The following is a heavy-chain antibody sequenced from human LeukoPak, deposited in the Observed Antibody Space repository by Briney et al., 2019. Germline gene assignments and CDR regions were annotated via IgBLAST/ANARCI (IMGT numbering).Heavy chain of an antibody. D-gene: IGHD3-3*01. CDR1: GGSISSGDYY. Sequence: SQTLSLTCTVSGGSISSGDYYWSWIRQPPGKGLEWIGYIYYSGSTNYNPSLKSRVTISVDTSKNQFSLKLSSVTAADTAVYYCARGLGDFWSGYYTVFDYWGQGTLVSVSS. CDR3: ARGLGDFWSGYYTVFDY. CDR2: IYYSGST. V-gene: IGHV4-61*08. J-gene: IGHJ4*02.